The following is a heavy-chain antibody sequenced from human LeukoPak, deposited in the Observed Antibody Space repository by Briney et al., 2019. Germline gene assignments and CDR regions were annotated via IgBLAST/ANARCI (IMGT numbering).Heavy chain of an antibody. CDR3: ATFGVDYDMGV. D-gene: IGHD3-16*01. J-gene: IGHJ6*02. V-gene: IGHV4-59*01. Sequence: PSETLSLTCTVSGGSISGYYWTWVRQPPGKGLEWIGQIHYSGRADYNPSLKSRITISVDTSKNQMSLKLTSVTAADTAIYYCATFGVDYDMGVWGQGTTVTVSS. CDR1: GGSISGYY. CDR2: IHYSGRA.